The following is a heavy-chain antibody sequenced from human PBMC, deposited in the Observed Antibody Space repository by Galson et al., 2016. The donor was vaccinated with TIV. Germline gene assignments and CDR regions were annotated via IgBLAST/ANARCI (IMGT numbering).Heavy chain of an antibody. CDR1: GYTFSDYH. V-gene: IGHV1-2*05. D-gene: IGHD2-2*03. CDR3: ARERRPGYCSSTSCYGYYGMDV. J-gene: IGHJ6*02. CDR2: INPNSGGT. Sequence: SVKVSCKASGYTFSDYHMHWVRQAPGQGLEWMGRINPNSGGTEYAQKFQDRVTMTRDTSISTAYMELSRLRSDDSVIYYCARERRPGYCSSTSCYGYYGMDVWGQGTTVTVSS.